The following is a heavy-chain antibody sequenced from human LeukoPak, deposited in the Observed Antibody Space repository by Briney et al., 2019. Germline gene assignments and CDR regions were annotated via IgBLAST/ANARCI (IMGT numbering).Heavy chain of an antibody. J-gene: IGHJ5*02. D-gene: IGHD1-14*01. CDR3: ARDKGNHPYNWFDP. CDR1: EFSFRNYT. CDR2: IWYDGSNK. Sequence: PGKSLRLSCAASEFSFRNYTMHWVRQAPGKGLEWVTTIWYDGSNKYYGDSVKGRFTISRDNSKSTLYLQMNSLRAEDTAVYYCARDKGNHPYNWFDPWGQGTLVTVSS. V-gene: IGHV3-33*08.